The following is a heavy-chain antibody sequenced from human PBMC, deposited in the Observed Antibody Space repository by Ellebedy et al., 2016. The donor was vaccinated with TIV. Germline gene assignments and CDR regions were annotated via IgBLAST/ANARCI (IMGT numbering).Heavy chain of an antibody. J-gene: IGHJ4*02. CDR2: INHSGST. V-gene: IGHV4-34*01. D-gene: IGHD1-7*01. CDR3: ARGMGNWNYGFVDY. Sequence: GSLRLSXAVYGGSSSGYYWSWIRQPPGKGLEWIGEINHSGSTNCNPSLKTRVTISVDTSKNQFSLKLSSVTAADTAVYYCARGMGNWNYGFVDYWGQGALVTVSS. CDR1: GGSSSGYY.